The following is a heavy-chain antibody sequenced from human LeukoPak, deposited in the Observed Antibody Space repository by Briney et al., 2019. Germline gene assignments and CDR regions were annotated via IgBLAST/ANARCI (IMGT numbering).Heavy chain of an antibody. J-gene: IGHJ4*02. CDR2: INPNSGGT. V-gene: IGHV1-2*06. CDR3: ARGSGYYDSSGHFDY. CDR1: GYTFTGYY. Sequence: ASVKVSCKASGYTFTGYYMHWVRQAPRQGLEWMGRINPNSGGTNYAQKFQGRVTMTRDTSISTAYMELSRLRSDGTAVYYCARGSGYYDSSGHFDYWGQGTLVTVSS. D-gene: IGHD3-22*01.